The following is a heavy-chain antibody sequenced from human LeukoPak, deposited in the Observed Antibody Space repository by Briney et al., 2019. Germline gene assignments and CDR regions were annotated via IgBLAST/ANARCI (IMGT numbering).Heavy chain of an antibody. Sequence: SETLSLTCTVSGYSISSGYYWGWIRHPPGKGLEWIGSIHHSGSTYYNPYLKSRVTISVDTSKNQFSLKLSSVTAADTAVYYCARDGYDSSGYYRHDAFDIWGQGTMVTVSS. V-gene: IGHV4-38-2*02. J-gene: IGHJ3*02. D-gene: IGHD3-22*01. CDR3: ARDGYDSSGYYRHDAFDI. CDR2: IHHSGST. CDR1: GYSISSGYY.